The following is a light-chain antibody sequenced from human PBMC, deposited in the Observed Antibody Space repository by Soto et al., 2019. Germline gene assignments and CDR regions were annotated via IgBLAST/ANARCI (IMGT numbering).Light chain of an antibody. CDR2: EVS. Sequence: QSVLTQPPSVSAAPGQKVTISCSGSSSNIGNNYVSWYQQLPGTAPKLMIYEVSKRPSGVPDRFSGSKSGNTASLTVSGLQAEDEADYYCSSYAGSNNLGVFGTGTKLTVL. CDR1: SSNIGNNY. CDR3: SSYAGSNNLGV. V-gene: IGLV2-8*01. J-gene: IGLJ1*01.